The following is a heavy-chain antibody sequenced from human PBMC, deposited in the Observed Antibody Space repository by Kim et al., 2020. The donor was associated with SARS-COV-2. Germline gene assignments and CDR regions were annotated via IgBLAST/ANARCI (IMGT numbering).Heavy chain of an antibody. CDR1: GFTFSSYW. Sequence: GGSLRLSCAASGFTFSSYWMHWVRQAPGKGLVWVSRINSDGSSTSYADSVKGRFTISRDNAKNTLYVQMNSLRAEDTAVYYCARGGSSSSIGYWYFDLWGRGSLVTVSS. J-gene: IGHJ2*01. D-gene: IGHD6-6*01. CDR2: INSDGSST. V-gene: IGHV3-74*01. CDR3: ARGGSSSSIGYWYFDL.